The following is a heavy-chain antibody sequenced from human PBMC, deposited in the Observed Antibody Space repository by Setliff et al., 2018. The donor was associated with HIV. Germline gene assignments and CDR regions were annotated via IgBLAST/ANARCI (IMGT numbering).Heavy chain of an antibody. J-gene: IGHJ5*02. D-gene: IGHD2-2*01. Sequence: ASVKVSCKASNYTLTNYGVSWVRQAPGQGLEWMGWIGSYSGYTIYAQKFQDRLTMTTDTSTTTASMELRSLRSDDTAVYYCVRGHCNSDKCWYTWFDPWGQGTLVTVSS. V-gene: IGHV1-18*01. CDR2: IGSYSGYT. CDR3: VRGHCNSDKCWYTWFDP. CDR1: NYTLTNYG.